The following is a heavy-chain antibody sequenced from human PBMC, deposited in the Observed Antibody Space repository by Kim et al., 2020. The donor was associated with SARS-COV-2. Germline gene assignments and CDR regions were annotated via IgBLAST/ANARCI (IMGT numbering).Heavy chain of an antibody. V-gene: IGHV5-51*07. Sequence: GESLKISCKGSGYSFTSYWIGWVHQMPGKGLEWMGIIYPGDSDTRYSPSFQGQVTISADKSISTAYLQWSSLKASDTAMYYCARAPGYSGYDRGDIGWYFDLWGRGTLVTVSS. CDR3: ARAPGYSGYDRGDIGWYFDL. D-gene: IGHD5-12*01. J-gene: IGHJ2*01. CDR2: IYPGDSDT. CDR1: GYSFTSYW.